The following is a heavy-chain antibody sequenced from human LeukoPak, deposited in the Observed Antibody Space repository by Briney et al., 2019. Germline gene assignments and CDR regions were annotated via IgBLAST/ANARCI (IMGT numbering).Heavy chain of an antibody. V-gene: IGHV3-48*01. CDR1: GFTFSSYS. J-gene: IGHJ4*02. Sequence: GGSLRLSCAASGFTFSSYSMNWVRQAPGKGLEWVSYISSSSSTIYYADSVKGRFTISRDNSKNTLYLQVSSLRPEDTAVYYCARDPIFGVVLNYFDYWGQGTLVTVSS. D-gene: IGHD3-3*01. CDR3: ARDPIFGVVLNYFDY. CDR2: ISSSSSTI.